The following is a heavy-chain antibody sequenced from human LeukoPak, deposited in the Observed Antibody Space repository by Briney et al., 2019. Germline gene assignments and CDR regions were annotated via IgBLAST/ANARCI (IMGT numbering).Heavy chain of an antibody. CDR3: ARCSGSYWGPDAFVI. Sequence: SETLSLTCTVSGGSISSSSYDWGWIREPPGNGLEWIASTFYSGSTYYIPSIKSRVTISVDKSKNQFSLKLSSVTAADTAVYYCARCSGSYWGPDAFVIWGQGTMVTVTS. CDR1: GGSISSSSYD. CDR2: TFYSGST. J-gene: IGHJ3*02. D-gene: IGHD1-26*01. V-gene: IGHV4-39*01.